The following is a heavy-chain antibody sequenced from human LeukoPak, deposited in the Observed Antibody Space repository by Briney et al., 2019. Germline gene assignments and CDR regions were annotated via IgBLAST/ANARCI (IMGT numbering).Heavy chain of an antibody. CDR1: GGSISSYY. D-gene: IGHD3-22*01. CDR3: ARGSYYDGSGYMSDP. J-gene: IGHJ5*02. V-gene: IGHV4-4*07. CDR2: IYTSGST. Sequence: PSETLSLTCTVSGGSISSYYWSWIRQPAGKGLEWIGRIYTSGSTNYNPSLKSRVTMSVDTSKNQFSLKLSSVTAADTAVYYCARGSYYDGSGYMSDPWGQGTLVTVSS.